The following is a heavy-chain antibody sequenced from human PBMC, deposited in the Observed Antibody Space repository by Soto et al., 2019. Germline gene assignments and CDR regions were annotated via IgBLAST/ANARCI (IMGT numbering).Heavy chain of an antibody. CDR3: ARDGTAMVKPYYYGMDV. CDR1: GFTVSSNY. D-gene: IGHD5-18*01. J-gene: IGHJ6*02. V-gene: IGHV3-53*01. Sequence: GGSLRLSCAASGFTVSSNYMSWVRQAPGKGLEWVSVIYSGGSTYYADSVKGRFTISRDNSKNTLYLQMNSLRAEDTAVYYCARDGTAMVKPYYYGMDVWGQGTTITVSS. CDR2: IYSGGST.